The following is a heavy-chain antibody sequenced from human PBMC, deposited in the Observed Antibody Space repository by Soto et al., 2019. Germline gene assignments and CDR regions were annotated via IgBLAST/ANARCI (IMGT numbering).Heavy chain of an antibody. D-gene: IGHD2-21*02. CDR1: GFTFSSYS. Sequence: GGSLRLSCAASGFTFSSYSMNWVRQAPGKGLEWVSSISSSSSYIYYADSVKGRFTISRDNAKNSLYLQMNSLRAEDTAVYYCARAYCGGDCFYYYYGMDVWGQGTTVTVSS. CDR2: ISSSSSYI. J-gene: IGHJ6*02. V-gene: IGHV3-21*01. CDR3: ARAYCGGDCFYYYYGMDV.